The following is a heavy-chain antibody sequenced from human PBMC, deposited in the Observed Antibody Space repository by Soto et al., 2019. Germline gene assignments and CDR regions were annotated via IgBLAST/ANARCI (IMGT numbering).Heavy chain of an antibody. V-gene: IGHV3-9*01. D-gene: IGHD2-2*03. CDR1: GFTFDDYA. CDR2: ISWNSGSI. J-gene: IGHJ1*01. Sequence: PGGSLRLSCAASGFTFDDYAMHWVRQAPGKGLEWVSGISWNSGSIGYADSVKGRFTISRDNAKNSLYLQMNSLRAEDTALYYCAKDTGSGYCSSTSCSEYFQHWGQGTLVTVSS. CDR3: AKDTGSGYCSSTSCSEYFQH.